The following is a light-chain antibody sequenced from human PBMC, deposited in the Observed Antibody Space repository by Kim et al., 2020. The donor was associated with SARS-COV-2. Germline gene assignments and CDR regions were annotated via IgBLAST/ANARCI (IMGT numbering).Light chain of an antibody. J-gene: IGLJ3*02. CDR2: DVN. Sequence: GQSVAIACTGTSSDVGGYNYVSWYQQYPGEAPKLMIYDVNSRPSGVPDRFSGSKSGNTASLTISGLQAEDEADYYCCSYAGSYTWVFGGGTQLTVL. CDR1: SSDVGGYNY. CDR3: CSYAGSYTWV. V-gene: IGLV2-11*03.